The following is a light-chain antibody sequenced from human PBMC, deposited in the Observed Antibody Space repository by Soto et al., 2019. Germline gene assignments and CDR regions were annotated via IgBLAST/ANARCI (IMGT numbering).Light chain of an antibody. CDR2: DAS. CDR1: QTISSW. J-gene: IGKJ1*01. V-gene: IGKV1-5*01. Sequence: DIQMTQSPSTLSASLGDRVTITCRASQTISSWLAWYQQKPGKAPELLIYDASTLENGIPSRFSGSGSGTEFSLTISSLQPDDFATFYCQQYSSFSRTFGQGTKVEIK. CDR3: QQYSSFSRT.